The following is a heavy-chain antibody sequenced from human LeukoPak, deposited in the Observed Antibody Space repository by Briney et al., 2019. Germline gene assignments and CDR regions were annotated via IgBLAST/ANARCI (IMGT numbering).Heavy chain of an antibody. D-gene: IGHD3-22*01. Sequence: GGSLRLSCAASGFTFDDYAMHWVRQAPGKGLEWVSGISWNSGSIGYADSVKGRFTISRDNAKNSLYLQMNSLRAEDTALYYCAKDTVPYYYDSSGYYDYWGQGTLVTVSS. CDR2: ISWNSGSI. V-gene: IGHV3-9*01. J-gene: IGHJ4*02. CDR1: GFTFDDYA. CDR3: AKDTVPYYYDSSGYYDY.